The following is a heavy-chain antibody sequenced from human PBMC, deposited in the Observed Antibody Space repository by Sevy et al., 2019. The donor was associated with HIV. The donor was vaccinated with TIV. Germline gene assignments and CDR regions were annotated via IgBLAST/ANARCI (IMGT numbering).Heavy chain of an antibody. Sequence: SETLSLTCAVSGGSISSGGYSWSWIRQPPGKGLEWIGYIYHSGNTYYNPSLKSRVTISVDRSKNQFSLKLSSVTAADTAVYYCARAAAGVTTVTHFDYWGQGTLVTVSS. CDR3: ARAAAGVTTVTHFDY. D-gene: IGHD4-17*01. J-gene: IGHJ4*02. CDR1: GGSISSGGYS. CDR2: IYHSGNT. V-gene: IGHV4-30-2*01.